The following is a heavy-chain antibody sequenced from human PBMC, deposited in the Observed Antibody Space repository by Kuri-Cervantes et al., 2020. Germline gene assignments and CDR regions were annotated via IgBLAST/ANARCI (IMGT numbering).Heavy chain of an antibody. D-gene: IGHD6-13*01. CDR3: ARGVWQQPVLGALDV. CDR1: GGSISNYY. V-gene: IGHV4-59*01. CDR2: IYYSGST. J-gene: IGHJ3*01. Sequence: SETLSLTCTVSGGSISNYYWGWIRQPPGKGLEWIGYIYYSGSTNYNPSLKSRVTISVHTSMNQFSLRLSSMTTADTAVYYCARGVWQQPVLGALDVWGQGTMVTVSS.